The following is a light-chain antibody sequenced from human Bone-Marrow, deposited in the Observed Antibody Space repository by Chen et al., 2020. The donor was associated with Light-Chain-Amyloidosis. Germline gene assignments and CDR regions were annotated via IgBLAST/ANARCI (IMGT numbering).Light chain of an antibody. J-gene: IGKJ4*01. CDR2: GSS. CDR1: QTISSNY. CDR3: QQYGTSTLT. Sequence: EIVLTQSPGTLSLSPGEGANLSCRASQTISSNYLTWYQQKFGQAPRLLIYGSSSRATGIPDRFTGSGSGTDCTLTINRLEPEDFAMYYCQQYGTSTLTFGGGTKVEIK. V-gene: IGKV3-20*01.